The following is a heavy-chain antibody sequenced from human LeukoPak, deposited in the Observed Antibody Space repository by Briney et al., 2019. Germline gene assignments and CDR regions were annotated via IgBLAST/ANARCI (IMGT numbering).Heavy chain of an antibody. V-gene: IGHV4-59*01. CDR3: ARLSGYSSGHYYSDY. J-gene: IGHJ4*02. Sequence: SETLSLTCTVSGASISGYYWNWIRQPPGKGLEWIGYIYYRGSTNYNPSLKSRVTISVDTSKNQFSLKLSSVTAADTAVYYCARLSGYSSGHYYSDYWGQGTLVTVSS. CDR2: IYYRGST. D-gene: IGHD3-22*01. CDR1: GASISGYY.